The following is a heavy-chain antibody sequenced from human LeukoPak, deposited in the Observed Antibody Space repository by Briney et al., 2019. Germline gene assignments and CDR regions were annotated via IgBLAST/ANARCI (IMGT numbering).Heavy chain of an antibody. CDR1: GDTFSSYA. D-gene: IGHD1-7*01. CDR2: INPIFGTA. J-gene: IGHJ5*02. Sequence: SVKVSCKASGDTFSSYAISWVRQAPGQGLEWMGGINPIFGTANYAQKFQGRVTITTDESTSTAYMELSSLRSEDTAVYYCARDNWIYLVNWFDPWGQGTLVTVSS. V-gene: IGHV1-69*05. CDR3: ARDNWIYLVNWFDP.